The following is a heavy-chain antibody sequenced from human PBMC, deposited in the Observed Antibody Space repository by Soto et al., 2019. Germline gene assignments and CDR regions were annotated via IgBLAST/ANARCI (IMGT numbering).Heavy chain of an antibody. CDR3: ARDKYYYDSSGYPADY. CDR1: GYTFTSYG. CDR2: ISAYNGNT. J-gene: IGHJ4*02. V-gene: IGHV1-18*04. D-gene: IGHD3-22*01. Sequence: XSVKVSCKASGYTFTSYGISWVRQAPVQGLEWMGWISAYNGNTNYSQKLQGRVTMTTDTSTSTAYMELRSLRSDDTAVYYCARDKYYYDSSGYPADYWGQGTLVTVSS.